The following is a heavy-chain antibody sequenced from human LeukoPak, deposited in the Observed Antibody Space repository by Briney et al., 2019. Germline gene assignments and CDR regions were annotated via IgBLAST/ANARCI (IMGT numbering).Heavy chain of an antibody. CDR2: INPNSGGT. J-gene: IGHJ4*02. CDR3: ARVPRWIQLWDY. V-gene: IGHV1-2*02. Sequence: ASVKVSCKASGYTFTGYYMHWVRQAPGQGPEWMGWINPNSGGTNYAQKFQGRVTMTRDTSISTAYMELSRLRSDDTAVYYCARVPRWIQLWDYWGQGTLVTVSS. CDR1: GYTFTGYY. D-gene: IGHD5-18*01.